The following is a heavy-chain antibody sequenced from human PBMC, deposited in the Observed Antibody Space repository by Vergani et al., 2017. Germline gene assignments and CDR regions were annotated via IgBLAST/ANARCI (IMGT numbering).Heavy chain of an antibody. J-gene: IGHJ4*02. CDR2: ISSISSYI. V-gene: IGHV3-21*01. CDR3: ARDDSSGYYHTY. Sequence: VQLVESGGGEVQPGRSLRLSCSAAGFTFSSYSMNWVRQAPGKGPEWVSSISSISSYIYYADSVKGRFTISRDNAKNSLYLQMNSLRAEDTAVYYCARDDSSGYYHTYWGQGTLVTVSS. D-gene: IGHD3-22*01. CDR1: GFTFSSYS.